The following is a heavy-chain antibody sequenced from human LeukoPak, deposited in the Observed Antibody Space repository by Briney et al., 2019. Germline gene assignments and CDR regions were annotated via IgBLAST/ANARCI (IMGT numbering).Heavy chain of an antibody. V-gene: IGHV4-4*02. CDR3: TRSSGWWSLDY. Sequence: PSETLSLTCTVSGDSISSSNWWNWVRLPPGKGLDWIGEISHTGSTKYSPSRKDRVTISKDNSKNQFSLKLNSVTAADTATYYCTRSSGWWSLDYWGQGALVTVSS. D-gene: IGHD6-19*01. J-gene: IGHJ4*02. CDR2: ISHTGST. CDR1: GDSISSSNW.